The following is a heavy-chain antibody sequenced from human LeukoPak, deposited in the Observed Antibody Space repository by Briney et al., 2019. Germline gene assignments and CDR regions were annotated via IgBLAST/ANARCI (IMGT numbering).Heavy chain of an antibody. D-gene: IGHD3-3*01. CDR3: ARSKGDFWSGPNY. J-gene: IGHJ4*02. V-gene: IGHV4-61*02. CDR2: IYTSGST. Sequence: SETLSLTCTVSGGSISSGDYYWSWIRQPAGKGLEWIGRIYTSGSTNYNPSLKSRVTISVDTSKNQFSLKLSSVTAADTAVYYCARSKGDFWSGPNYWGQGTLVTVSS. CDR1: GGSISSGDYY.